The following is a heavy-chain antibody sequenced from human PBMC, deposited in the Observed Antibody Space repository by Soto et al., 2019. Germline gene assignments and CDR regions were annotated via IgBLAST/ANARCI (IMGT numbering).Heavy chain of an antibody. CDR1: GASISRDDYY. J-gene: IGHJ4*02. V-gene: IGHV4-31*03. CDR3: ASALTGDYVGFDY. Sequence: QVQLQESGPGLVKPSQTLSLTCSVSGASISRDDYYWSWIRQHPGKGLEWIAYIYSSGNSYYNPSLSSRVAISSDTSKNQFSLRLSSVTAADTGVYYCASALTGDYVGFDYWGQGTPATVSS. CDR2: IYSSGNS. D-gene: IGHD3-9*01.